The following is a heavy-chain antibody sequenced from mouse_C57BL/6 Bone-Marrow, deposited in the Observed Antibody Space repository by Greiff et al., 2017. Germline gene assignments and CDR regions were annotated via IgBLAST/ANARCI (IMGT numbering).Heavy chain of an antibody. CDR3: ARQRGHDEGYAMDY. Sequence: EVQLVESGGGLVQPGESLKLSCESNEYEFPSHDMSWVRKTPEKRLELVAAINSDGGSTYYPDTMERRFIISRDNTMKTLALQKSSLRSEDTALYYCARQRGHDEGYAMDYWGQGTSVTVSS. V-gene: IGHV5-2*01. CDR1: EYEFPSHD. J-gene: IGHJ4*01. D-gene: IGHD2-2*01. CDR2: INSDGGST.